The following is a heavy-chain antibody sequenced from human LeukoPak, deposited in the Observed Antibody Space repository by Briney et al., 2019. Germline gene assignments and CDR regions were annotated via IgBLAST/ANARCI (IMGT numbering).Heavy chain of an antibody. J-gene: IGHJ6*03. Sequence: SETLSLTCTVSGGSISSSSYYWGWIRQPPGKGLEWIGSIYYSGSTYYNPSLKSRVTISVDTSKNQFSLKLSSVTAADTAVYYCAIAVAVYLPDYYYYYMDVWGKGTTVTISS. V-gene: IGHV4-39*01. CDR1: GGSISSSSYY. D-gene: IGHD6-19*01. CDR2: IYYSGST. CDR3: AIAVAVYLPDYYYYYMDV.